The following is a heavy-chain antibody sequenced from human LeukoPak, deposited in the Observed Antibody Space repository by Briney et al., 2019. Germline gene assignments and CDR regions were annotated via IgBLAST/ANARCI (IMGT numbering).Heavy chain of an antibody. J-gene: IGHJ4*02. CDR1: GGSISGSGYY. D-gene: IGHD6-13*01. Sequence: SETLSLTCTVSGGSISGSGYYWGWIRQPPRKGLEWIGSVYDSGSTYYNPSLKSRVTIHVDTSKNQFSLRLSSVTAADTAEYYCARHGGAAAGLDYCGQGILVTVSS. CDR3: ARHGGAAAGLDY. CDR2: VYDSGST. V-gene: IGHV4-39*01.